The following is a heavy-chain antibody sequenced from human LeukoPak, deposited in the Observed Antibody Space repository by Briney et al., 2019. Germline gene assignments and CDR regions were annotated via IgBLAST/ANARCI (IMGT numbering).Heavy chain of an antibody. CDR1: GFTFSSYA. Sequence: QPGRSLRLSCAASGFTFSSYAMHWVRQAPGKGLEWVAVISYDGSNKYYADSVKGRFTISRDNSKNTLYLQMNSLRAEDTAVYYCARVGEVDTAMGYWGQGTLVTVPS. V-gene: IGHV3-30-3*01. D-gene: IGHD5-18*01. CDR2: ISYDGSNK. J-gene: IGHJ4*02. CDR3: ARVGEVDTAMGY.